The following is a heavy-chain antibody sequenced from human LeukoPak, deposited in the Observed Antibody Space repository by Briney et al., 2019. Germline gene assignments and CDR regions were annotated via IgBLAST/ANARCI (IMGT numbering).Heavy chain of an antibody. CDR2: ISSSSSTI. CDR1: GFTFSSYS. J-gene: IGHJ1*01. Sequence: PGGPLRLSCAASGFTFSSYSMNWVRQAPGKGLEGVSYISSSSSTIYYADSVKGRFTISRDNAKNSLYLQMNSLRAEDTAVYYCAKVGVQWLVPEYFQHWGQGTLVTVSS. CDR3: AKVGVQWLVPEYFQH. D-gene: IGHD6-19*01. V-gene: IGHV3-48*01.